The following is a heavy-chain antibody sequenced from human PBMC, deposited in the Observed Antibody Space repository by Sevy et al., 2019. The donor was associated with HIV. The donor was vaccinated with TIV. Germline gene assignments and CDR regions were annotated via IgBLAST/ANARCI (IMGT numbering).Heavy chain of an antibody. CDR3: ARLSVYYYDSSGYYTTGQAFDI. CDR1: GFSVSNSY. J-gene: IGHJ3*02. V-gene: IGHV3-53*01. Sequence: GWSLRLSCAASGFSVSNSYMSWVRQAPGKGLQWVSVIYSGDSTYYTDSVKGRFTISRDNSKNTLYVQMNSLRAEDTAVYYCARLSVYYYDSSGYYTTGQAFDIWGQGTMVTVSS. D-gene: IGHD3-22*01. CDR2: IYSGDST.